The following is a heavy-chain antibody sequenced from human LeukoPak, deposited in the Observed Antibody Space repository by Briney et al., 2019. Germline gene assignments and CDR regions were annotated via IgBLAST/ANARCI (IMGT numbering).Heavy chain of an antibody. J-gene: IGHJ4*02. V-gene: IGHV3-30-3*01. CDR3: ARDGYIVVVTAMRGDYFDY. CDR1: GFTFRSYA. D-gene: IGHD2-21*02. Sequence: GGPLRLSCAASGFTFRSYAMHWVRQAPGKGLEWVAVISYDGSNKYYADSVKGRFTISRDNSKNTLYLQMNSLRAEDTAVYYCARDGYIVVVTAMRGDYFDYWGQGTLVTVSS. CDR2: ISYDGSNK.